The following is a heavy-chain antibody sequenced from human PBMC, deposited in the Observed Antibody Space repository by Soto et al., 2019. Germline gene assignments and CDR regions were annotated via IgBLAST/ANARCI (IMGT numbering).Heavy chain of an antibody. CDR2: INIGSGNT. CDR1: GYAFSSYA. J-gene: IGHJ6*02. CDR3: ARDGGDCGYRLIYYYYIGMDV. D-gene: IGHD2-21*02. V-gene: IGHV1-3*05. Sequence: QVQLVQSGAEEKKPGASVKVSCKASGYAFSSYAMHWVRQAPGQRLEWMGWINIGSGNTEYSQNFQDRITITRDTSASTVYMDLGSLRSGDTAVYYCARDGGDCGYRLIYYYYIGMDVWCQGTTVSVSS.